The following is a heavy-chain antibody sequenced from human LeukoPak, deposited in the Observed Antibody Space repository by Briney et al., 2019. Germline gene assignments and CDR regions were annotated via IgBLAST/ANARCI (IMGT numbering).Heavy chain of an antibody. Sequence: GGSLRLSCAASGFTFSRFTFSDYSMNWVRQAPGKGLEWVATIKPDGSAQYYVDSVKGRFTISRDNAKNSLFLQINSLRAEDTAVYYCANGGTYSSGPWGQGTLVTVSS. CDR3: ANGGTYSSGP. D-gene: IGHD3-22*01. CDR2: IKPDGSAQ. V-gene: IGHV3-7*01. CDR1: GFTFSRFTFSDYS. J-gene: IGHJ5*02.